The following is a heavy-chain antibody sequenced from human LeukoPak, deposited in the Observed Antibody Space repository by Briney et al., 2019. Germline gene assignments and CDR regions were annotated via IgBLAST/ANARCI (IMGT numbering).Heavy chain of an antibody. CDR2: MNPNSGNT. CDR1: GYTSTSYD. J-gene: IGHJ4*02. Sequence: ASVKVSCKASGYTSTSYDINWVRQATGQGLEWMGWMNPNSGNTGYAQKFQGRVTMTRNTSISTAYMELSSLRSEDTAVYYCARGLAVTAPPADFDYWGQGTLVTVSS. V-gene: IGHV1-8*01. D-gene: IGHD2-15*01. CDR3: ARGLAVTAPPADFDY.